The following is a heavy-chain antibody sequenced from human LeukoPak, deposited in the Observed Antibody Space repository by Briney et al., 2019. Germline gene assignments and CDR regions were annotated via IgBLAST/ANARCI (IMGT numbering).Heavy chain of an antibody. CDR1: GGSVSSYY. D-gene: IGHD2-2*03. J-gene: IGHJ5*02. V-gene: IGHV4-59*02. Sequence: SETLSLTCTVSGGSVSSYYWSWIRQPPGKGLEWIGYNHYSGGTNYNPSLKSRVTISIDTSKNQFSLKLTSVTAADTAVYYCARDRVGMMDPWGQGTLVTVSS. CDR2: NHYSGGT. CDR3: ARDRVGMMDP.